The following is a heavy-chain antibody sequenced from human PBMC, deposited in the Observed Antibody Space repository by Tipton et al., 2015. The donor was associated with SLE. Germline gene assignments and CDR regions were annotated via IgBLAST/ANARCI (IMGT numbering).Heavy chain of an antibody. D-gene: IGHD1-26*01. V-gene: IGHV3-48*03. CDR1: GFTFSSYE. J-gene: IGHJ6*02. CDR2: ISSSGSTI. Sequence: SLRLSCAASGFTFSSYEMNWVRQAPGKGLEWVSYISSSGSTIYYADSVKGRFTISRDNAKNSLYLQMNGLRAEDTAVYYCARDLLPGYYGMDVWGQGTTVTVSS. CDR3: ARDLLPGYYGMDV.